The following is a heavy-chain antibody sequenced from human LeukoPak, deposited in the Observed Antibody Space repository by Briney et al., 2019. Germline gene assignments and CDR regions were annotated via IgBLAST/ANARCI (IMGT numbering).Heavy chain of an antibody. Sequence: GGSLRLSCAASGFTFGNYWMHWVRQAPGKGLVWVSRINTDGSSTNYADSVKGRFTISRDNAKNTLYLQMNSLRAEDTAVYYCARGATGGHYKIDYWGQGTLVTVSS. CDR2: INTDGSST. V-gene: IGHV3-74*01. CDR1: GFTFGNYW. J-gene: IGHJ4*02. D-gene: IGHD1-26*01. CDR3: ARGATGGHYKIDY.